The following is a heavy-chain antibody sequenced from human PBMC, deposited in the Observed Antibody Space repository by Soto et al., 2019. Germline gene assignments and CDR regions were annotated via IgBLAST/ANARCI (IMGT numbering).Heavy chain of an antibody. CDR1: GFIFSNYG. V-gene: IGHV3-33*01. Sequence: QVQLVESGGSVVQPGRSLRLSCTTSGFIFSNYGLHWVRQAPDRGLEWVAVIWSDGSKTSYAKSVKGRFTISRDDSMKTIYSEINSLKADDPGVYYSVRENSFSDDSAPWGQGTLVTVSS. D-gene: IGHD3-22*01. CDR3: VRENSFSDDSAP. J-gene: IGHJ5*02. CDR2: IWSDGSKT.